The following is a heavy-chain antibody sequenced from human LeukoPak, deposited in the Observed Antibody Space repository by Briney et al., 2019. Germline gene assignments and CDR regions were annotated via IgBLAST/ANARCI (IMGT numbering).Heavy chain of an antibody. CDR2: INPKSGGT. Sequence: ASVKVSCKASGYPFSEYFIHWVRQAPGQGLECMGWINPKSGGTNYVQKFQGRVTMTRDTSISTVYMELSRLRSDDTAVYYCARAGYCTNGVCSLFDYWGQGTLVTVSS. D-gene: IGHD2-8*01. J-gene: IGHJ4*02. CDR3: ARAGYCTNGVCSLFDY. V-gene: IGHV1-2*02. CDR1: GYPFSEYF.